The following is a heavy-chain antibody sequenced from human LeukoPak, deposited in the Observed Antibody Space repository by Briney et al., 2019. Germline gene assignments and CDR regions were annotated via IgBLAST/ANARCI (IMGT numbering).Heavy chain of an antibody. V-gene: IGHV1-8*01. CDR3: ARARGYSYGYSDY. CDR1: GYIFTNYD. Sequence: ASVKVSCKASGYIFTNYDINWVRQATGQGLEWMGWMNPNSGNTGFAQKFQGRVIMTRNTSKSTAYMELSSLTSEDWAVYYCARARGYSYGYSDYWGQGTLVTVSS. CDR2: MNPNSGNT. D-gene: IGHD5-18*01. J-gene: IGHJ4*02.